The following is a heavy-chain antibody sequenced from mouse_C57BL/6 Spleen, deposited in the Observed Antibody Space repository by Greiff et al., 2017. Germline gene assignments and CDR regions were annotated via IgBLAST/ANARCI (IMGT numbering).Heavy chain of an antibody. D-gene: IGHD1-1*01. CDR3: ANYYYGSSSFDY. Sequence: QVQLQQSGAELVKPGASVKLSCKASGYTFTSYWMHWVKQRPGQGLEWIGMIHPNSGSTNYNEKFKSKATLTVDKSSSTAYMQLSSLTSEDSAVYYCANYYYGSSSFDYWGQGTTLTVSS. CDR2: IHPNSGST. V-gene: IGHV1-64*01. J-gene: IGHJ2*01. CDR1: GYTFTSYW.